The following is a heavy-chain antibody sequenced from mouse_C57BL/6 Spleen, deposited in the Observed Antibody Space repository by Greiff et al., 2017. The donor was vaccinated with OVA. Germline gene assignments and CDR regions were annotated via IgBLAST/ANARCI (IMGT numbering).Heavy chain of an antibody. V-gene: IGHV1-47*01. J-gene: IGHJ4*01. CDR1: GYTFTTYP. Sequence: QVHVKQSGAELVKPGASVKMSCKASGYTFTTYPIEWMKQTHGKSLEWIGNFHPYNDDTKYNEKFKGKATLTVEKSSSTVYLELSRLTSDDSAVYYCARNGYLYAMDYWGQGTSVTVSS. CDR3: ARNGYLYAMDY. D-gene: IGHD2-2*01. CDR2: FHPYNDDT.